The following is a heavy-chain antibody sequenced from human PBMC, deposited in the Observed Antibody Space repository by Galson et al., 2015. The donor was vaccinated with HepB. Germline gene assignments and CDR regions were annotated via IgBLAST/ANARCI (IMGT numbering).Heavy chain of an antibody. CDR1: GFTFSSYW. J-gene: IGHJ6*02. D-gene: IGHD3-3*01. V-gene: IGHV3-74*01. Sequence: SLRLSCAASGFTFSSYWMHWVRQAPGKGLVWVSRINSDGSSTSYADSVKGRFTISRDNAKNTLYLQMNSLRAEDTAVYYCARDHYDFWSGTGGIPYYYYGMDVWGQGTTVTVSS. CDR3: ARDHYDFWSGTGGIPYYYYGMDV. CDR2: INSDGSST.